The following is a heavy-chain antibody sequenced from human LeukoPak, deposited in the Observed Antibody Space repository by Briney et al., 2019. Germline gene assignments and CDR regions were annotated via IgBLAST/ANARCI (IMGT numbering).Heavy chain of an antibody. CDR1: GGSISSSNW. J-gene: IGHJ4*02. CDR3: ARHMVRGVIRGFDY. V-gene: IGHV4-4*02. CDR2: INHSGST. D-gene: IGHD3-10*01. Sequence: PSGTLSLTCAVSGGSISSSNWWSWVRPPPGKGLEWIGEINHSGSTNYNPSLKSRVTISVDTSKNQFSLKLSSVTAADTAVYYCARHMVRGVIRGFDYWGQGTLVTVSS.